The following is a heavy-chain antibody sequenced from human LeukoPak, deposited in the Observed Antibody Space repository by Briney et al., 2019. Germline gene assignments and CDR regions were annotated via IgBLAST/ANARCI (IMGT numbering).Heavy chain of an antibody. V-gene: IGHV4-59*01. D-gene: IGHD6-13*01. CDR1: GGSISSYY. J-gene: IGHJ6*03. Sequence: SETLSLTCTVSGGSISSYYWSWIRQPPGKGLEWIGYIYYSGSTNYNPSLKSRVTISVDTSKNQFSLKMTSVNAADTAVYYCARVPSASAYHYMDVWGKGTTVTVSS. CDR2: IYYSGST. CDR3: ARVPSASAYHYMDV.